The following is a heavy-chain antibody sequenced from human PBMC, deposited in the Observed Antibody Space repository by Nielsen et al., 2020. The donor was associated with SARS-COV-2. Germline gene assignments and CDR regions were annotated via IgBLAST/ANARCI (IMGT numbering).Heavy chain of an antibody. D-gene: IGHD6-19*01. CDR1: GFTFSSYG. Sequence: GESLKISCAASGFTFSSYGMHWVRQAPSKGLEWVAVISYDGSNKYYADSVKGRFTISRDNSKNTLYLQMNSLRAEDTAVYYCARELIAVAGTGYYYYYYGMDVWGQGTTVTVSS. CDR3: ARELIAVAGTGYYYYYYGMDV. V-gene: IGHV3-30*03. CDR2: ISYDGSNK. J-gene: IGHJ6*02.